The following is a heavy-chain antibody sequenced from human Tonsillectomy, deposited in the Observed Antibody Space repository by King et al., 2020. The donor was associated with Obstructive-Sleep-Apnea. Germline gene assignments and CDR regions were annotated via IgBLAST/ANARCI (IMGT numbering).Heavy chain of an antibody. D-gene: IGHD6-13*01. V-gene: IGHV4-34*01. Sequence: QVQLQQWGAGLLKPSETLSLTCAVFGGAFSDYYWSWIRQPPGTGLDWIGEINPSGSTKYNSSLESRVAISVDTSKNQFSLKLNSVTAADTAVYYCARGSGAAAVNWFDPWGQGTLVTVSS. CDR2: INPSGST. CDR3: ARGSGAAAVNWFDP. J-gene: IGHJ5*02. CDR1: GGAFSDYY.